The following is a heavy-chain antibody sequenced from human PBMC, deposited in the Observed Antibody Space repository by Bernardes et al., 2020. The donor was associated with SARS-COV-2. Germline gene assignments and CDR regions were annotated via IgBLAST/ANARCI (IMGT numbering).Heavy chain of an antibody. CDR3: VRSSSAYGVTYCGGGTCAYFDL. V-gene: IGHV3-9*01. J-gene: IGHJ5*02. CDR1: GFRFDDHA. D-gene: IGHD2-21*01. Sequence: GGSLRLSCVASGFRFDDHAMHWVRQTPGMGLEWVSSISWESASTAYADSVKGRFTISRDNAENSLYLEMNSLRPEDTALYHCVRSSSAYGVTYCGGGTCAYFDLWGQGTLVTVSS. CDR2: ISWESAST.